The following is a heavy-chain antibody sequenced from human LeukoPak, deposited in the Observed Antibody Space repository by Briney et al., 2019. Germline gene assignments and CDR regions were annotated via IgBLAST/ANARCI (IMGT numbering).Heavy chain of an antibody. CDR2: INPNSGGT. CDR3: ARDRTYYYDSSGYLFDY. Sequence: EASVKVSCTASGYTFTGYYMHWVRQAPGQGLEWMGWINPNSGGTNYAQKFQGRVTMTRDTSISTAYMELSRLRSDDTAVYYCARDRTYYYDSSGYLFDYWGQGTLVTVSS. V-gene: IGHV1-2*02. CDR1: GYTFTGYY. J-gene: IGHJ4*02. D-gene: IGHD3-22*01.